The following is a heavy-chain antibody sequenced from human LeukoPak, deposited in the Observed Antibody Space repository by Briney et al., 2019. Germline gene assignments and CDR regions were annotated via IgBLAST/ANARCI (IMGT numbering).Heavy chain of an antibody. CDR3: AKAPRAFHYYMDV. D-gene: IGHD2/OR15-2a*01. V-gene: IGHV3-33*06. CDR2: IWYDGSNK. J-gene: IGHJ6*03. CDR1: GFTVSSNY. Sequence: PGGSLRLSCAASGFTVSSNYMSWVRQAPGKGLEWVAVIWYDGSNKYYADSAKGRFTISRDNSKNTLYLQMNSLRAEDTAVYYCAKAPRAFHYYMDVWGKGTTVTVSS.